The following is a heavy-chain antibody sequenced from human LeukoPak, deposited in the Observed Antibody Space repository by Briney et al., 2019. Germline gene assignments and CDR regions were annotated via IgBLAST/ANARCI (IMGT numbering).Heavy chain of an antibody. CDR2: IYYSGST. J-gene: IGHJ3*02. Sequence: SETLSLTCTVSGGSISSYYWSWIRQPPGKGLEWIGYIYYSGSTNYNPSLKSRVTISVDTSKHQFSLKLSSVTAADTAVYYCARVLTGNDAFDIWGQGTMVTVSS. CDR1: GGSISSYY. D-gene: IGHD7-27*01. V-gene: IGHV4-59*01. CDR3: ARVLTGNDAFDI.